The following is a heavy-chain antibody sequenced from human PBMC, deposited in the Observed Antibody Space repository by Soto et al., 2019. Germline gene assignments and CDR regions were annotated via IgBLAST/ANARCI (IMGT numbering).Heavy chain of an antibody. V-gene: IGHV4-4*02. CDR3: ARDSGGGADY. CDR2: IYHTGGT. CDR1: GGSISSSNW. J-gene: IGHJ4*02. D-gene: IGHD2-21*01. Sequence: QVQLQGSGPGLVKPSGTLSLTCAVSGGSISSSNWWCWVRQPPGKGLEWIGEIYHTGGTTYNPSLNSRVTISVDKSKNQFSLELSSVTAADTAVYYCARDSGGGADYWGQGTLVTVSS.